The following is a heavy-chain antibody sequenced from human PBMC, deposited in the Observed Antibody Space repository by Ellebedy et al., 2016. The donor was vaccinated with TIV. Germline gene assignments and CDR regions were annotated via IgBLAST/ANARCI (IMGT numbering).Heavy chain of an antibody. CDR3: ARAHSSDYERYFDY. CDR1: GGSISSYY. Sequence: SETLSLXXTVSGGSISSYYWSWIRQPPGKGLKWIGYIYYSGSTNYNPSLKSRVTISVDTSKNQFSLKLSSVTTADTAVYYCARAHSSDYERYFDYWGQGTLVTVSS. CDR2: IYYSGST. V-gene: IGHV4-59*01. D-gene: IGHD3-16*01. J-gene: IGHJ4*02.